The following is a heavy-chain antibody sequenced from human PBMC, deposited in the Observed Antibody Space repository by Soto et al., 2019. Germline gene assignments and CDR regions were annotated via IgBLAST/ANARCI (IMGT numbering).Heavy chain of an antibody. V-gene: IGHV1-18*01. CDR2: ISAYNGNT. J-gene: IGHJ5*02. Sequence: QVQLVQSGAEVKKPGASVKVSCKASVYTFTSYGISWVRQAPGQGLDWMGGISAYNGNTNYAEKLQGRVTITTATSTSTAYMELRSLRSDDTAVYYCARVDPSYGHIAALNWFDPWGQGTLVTVSS. CDR1: VYTFTSYG. CDR3: ARVDPSYGHIAALNWFDP. D-gene: IGHD6-6*01.